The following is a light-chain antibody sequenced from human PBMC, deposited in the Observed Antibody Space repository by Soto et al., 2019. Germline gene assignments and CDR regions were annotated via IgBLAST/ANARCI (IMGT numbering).Light chain of an antibody. V-gene: IGLV1-40*01. CDR1: SSNIGANYD. Sequence: SVLTQPPSVSGAPGQGVTISCTGSSSNIGANYDVHWYQQLPGTAPKLLIFANTNRPSGVPDRFSGSKSGTSASLAITGLQAEDEADYYCQSYDSSLSGYVFGTGTKVTVL. CDR2: ANT. J-gene: IGLJ1*01. CDR3: QSYDSSLSGYV.